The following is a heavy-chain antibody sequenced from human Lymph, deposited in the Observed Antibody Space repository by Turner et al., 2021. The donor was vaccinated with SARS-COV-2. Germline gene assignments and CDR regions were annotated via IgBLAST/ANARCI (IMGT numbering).Heavy chain of an antibody. V-gene: IGHV1-69*10. D-gene: IGHD3-22*01. Sequence: QVQLVQSGAEVKKPGSSVKVSCKASGGTFSSSAISWVRQAPGQGLEWMGVIIPMLGIANDAHKFQGRVTITADKSTGTAYMGLSSLRSEDTAVYYCARIVDPGRGGGVYYYYYGMDVWGQGTTVTVSS. CDR1: GGTFSSSA. J-gene: IGHJ6*02. CDR3: ARIVDPGRGGGVYYYYYGMDV. CDR2: IIPMLGIA.